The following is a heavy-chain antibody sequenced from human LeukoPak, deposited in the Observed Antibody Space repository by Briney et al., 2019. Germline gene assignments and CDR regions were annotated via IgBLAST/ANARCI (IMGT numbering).Heavy chain of an antibody. CDR1: GFTFSGSG. CDR3: ATGGCRGTCNPLAY. J-gene: IGHJ4*02. D-gene: IGHD2-15*01. Sequence: PGGSLRLSCAASGFTFSGSGMSWVRQAPGKGLEWISSSGDSDGSTYYADSLKGRFTISRDNSKNTLYLQMNNLRAEDTAVYYCATGGCRGTCNPLAYWGQGALVTVSP. V-gene: IGHV3-23*01. CDR2: SGDSDGST.